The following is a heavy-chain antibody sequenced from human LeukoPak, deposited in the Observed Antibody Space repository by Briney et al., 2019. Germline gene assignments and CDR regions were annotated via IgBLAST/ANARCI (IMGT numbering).Heavy chain of an antibody. CDR2: ISSSSSYI. J-gene: IGHJ4*02. V-gene: IGHV3-21*04. CDR3: AKDVGSGWYRNFYFDY. D-gene: IGHD6-19*01. Sequence: GGSLRLSCAASGFTFSSYSMNWVRQAPGKGLEWVSSISSSSSYIYYADSVKGRFTISRDNSKNTLYLQMNSLRAEDTAVYYCAKDVGSGWYRNFYFDYWGQGTLVTVSS. CDR1: GFTFSSYS.